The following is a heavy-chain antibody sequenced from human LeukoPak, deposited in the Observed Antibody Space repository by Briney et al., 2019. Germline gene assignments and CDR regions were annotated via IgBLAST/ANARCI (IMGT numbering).Heavy chain of an antibody. CDR3: AKSHQPAAGYYYGMDV. J-gene: IGHJ6*02. D-gene: IGHD6-25*01. CDR2: ISWNSNSI. V-gene: IGHV3-9*01. CDR1: GFMLDDYA. Sequence: SLRLSRAACGFMLDDYAMHWVRHARGKGGEWVSGISWNSNSIGYAESVKGRFTISRDNAKNSLYLQMNSLRAEDTALYYCAKSHQPAAGYYYGMDVWGQGTTVTVSS.